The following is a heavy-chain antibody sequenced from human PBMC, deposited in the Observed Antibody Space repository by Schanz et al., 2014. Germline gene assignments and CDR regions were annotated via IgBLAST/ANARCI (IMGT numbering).Heavy chain of an antibody. Sequence: VQLVESGGGLVQPGGSLRLSCAASGFTFSDYYMSWIRQAPGKGLEWVSYVSSSSSYTHYADSVKGRFTISRDNAKNSLYLQMNSLRAEDTAVYYCARDHTTESYYSAGPPIDYWGQGTLLTVSS. CDR3: ARDHTTESYYSAGPPIDY. CDR1: GFTFSDYY. D-gene: IGHD1-26*01. J-gene: IGHJ4*02. V-gene: IGHV3-11*06. CDR2: VSSSSSYT.